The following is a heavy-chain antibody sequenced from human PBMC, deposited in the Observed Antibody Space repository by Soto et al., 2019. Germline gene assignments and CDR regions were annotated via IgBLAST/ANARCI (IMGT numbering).Heavy chain of an antibody. CDR2: IYYSGST. V-gene: IGHV4-39*01. D-gene: IGHD2-2*01. CDR3: AVLRGLVVPAARATESYYYGMDV. Sequence: SETLSLTCTVSGGSISSSSYYWGWIRQPPGKGLEWIGSIYYSGSTYYNPSLKSRVTISVDTSKNQFSLKLSSVTAADTAVYYCAVLRGLVVPAARATESYYYGMDVWGQGTTVTVSS. J-gene: IGHJ6*02. CDR1: GGSISSSSYY.